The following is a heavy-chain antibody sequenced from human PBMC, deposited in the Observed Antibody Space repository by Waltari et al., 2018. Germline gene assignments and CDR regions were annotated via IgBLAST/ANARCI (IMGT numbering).Heavy chain of an antibody. CDR2: IRSKTDGGTT. V-gene: IGHV3-15*01. CDR3: AYRYSDNGK. Sequence: EVQLVESGGGLAKPGESLRLSCAASGFPFSSAWLNWVRQAPGKGVEWVGRIRSKTDGGTTDYAAPVRGRFTISRDDSKNTLSLQMDSLKAEDTAVYYCAYRYSDNGKWGQGTLVTVSS. J-gene: IGHJ4*02. D-gene: IGHD5-12*01. CDR1: GFPFSSAW.